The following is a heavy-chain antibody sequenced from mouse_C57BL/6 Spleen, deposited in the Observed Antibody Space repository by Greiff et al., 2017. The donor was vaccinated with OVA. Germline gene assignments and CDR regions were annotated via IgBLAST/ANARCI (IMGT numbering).Heavy chain of an antibody. V-gene: IGHV5-15*01. CDR3: ARLYYYGSRRFAY. Sequence: EVKLMESGGGLVQPGGSLKLSCAASGFTFSDYGMAWVRQAPRKGPEWVAFISNLAYSIYYADTVTGRFTISRENAKNTLYLEMSSLRSEDTAMYYCARLYYYGSRRFAYWGQGTLVTVSA. CDR2: ISNLAYSI. D-gene: IGHD1-1*01. CDR1: GFTFSDYG. J-gene: IGHJ3*01.